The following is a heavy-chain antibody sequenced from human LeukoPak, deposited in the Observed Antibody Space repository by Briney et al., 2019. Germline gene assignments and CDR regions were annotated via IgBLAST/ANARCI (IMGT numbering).Heavy chain of an antibody. J-gene: IGHJ4*02. Sequence: SQTLSLTCGISGDSVSSNNGAWNWIRQSPSRGLEWLGRTYYRSKWYNDYAGSMKGRITISPDTSKNQFSLQLNSVTPEDTAVYYCARDVGTSGRHTFDYWGQGTLVNVSS. V-gene: IGHV6-1*01. CDR3: ARDVGTSGRHTFDY. CDR2: TYYRSKWYN. CDR1: GDSVSSNNGA. D-gene: IGHD6-19*01.